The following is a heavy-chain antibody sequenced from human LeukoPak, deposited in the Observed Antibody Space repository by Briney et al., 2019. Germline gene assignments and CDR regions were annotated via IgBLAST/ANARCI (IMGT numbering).Heavy chain of an antibody. J-gene: IGHJ6*02. Sequence: PSETLSPTCTVSGGSISSSSYYWGWIRQPPGKGLEWIGSIYYSGSTYYNPSLKSRVTISVDTSKNQFSLKLSSVTAADTAVYYCARGPEHPYYYYYGMDVWGQGTTVTVSS. CDR3: ARGPEHPYYYYYGMDV. CDR1: GGSISSSSYY. CDR2: IYYSGST. D-gene: IGHD1/OR15-1a*01. V-gene: IGHV4-39*01.